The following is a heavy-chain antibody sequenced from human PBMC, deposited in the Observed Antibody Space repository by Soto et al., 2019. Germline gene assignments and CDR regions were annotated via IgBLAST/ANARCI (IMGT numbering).Heavy chain of an antibody. V-gene: IGHV4-59*01. CDR3: ARGSRSWYLNCFDP. D-gene: IGHD6-13*01. CDR1: GGSISSYY. J-gene: IGHJ5*02. Sequence: SETLSLTCTVSGGSISSYYWSWIRQPPGKGLEWIGYISYSGSTNYNPSLKSRVTISVDTSKNQFSLKLSSVTAADTAVYYCARGSRSWYLNCFDPWGQGTLVTVSS. CDR2: ISYSGST.